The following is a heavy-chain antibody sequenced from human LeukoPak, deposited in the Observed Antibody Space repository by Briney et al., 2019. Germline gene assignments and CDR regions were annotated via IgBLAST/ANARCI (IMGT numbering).Heavy chain of an antibody. D-gene: IGHD4-17*01. Sequence: GGSLRLSCEVSGFTFSDYWMHWVRQVSGKGLEWVSVISGSGGSTYYADSVKGRFTISRDNSKNTLYLQMKSLRAEDTAVYYCAKEIYGDSTGGRFQHWGQGTLVTVSS. J-gene: IGHJ1*01. CDR2: ISGSGGST. V-gene: IGHV3-23*01. CDR3: AKEIYGDSTGGRFQH. CDR1: GFTFSDYW.